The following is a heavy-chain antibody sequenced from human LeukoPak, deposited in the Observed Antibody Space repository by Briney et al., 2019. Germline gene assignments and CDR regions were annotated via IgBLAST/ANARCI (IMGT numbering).Heavy chain of an antibody. CDR2: ISWNSGSI. D-gene: IGHD6-13*01. J-gene: IGHJ4*02. V-gene: IGHV3-9*01. Sequence: PGRSLRLSCAASGFTFDDYAMDWVRQAPGEGLEWVSGISWNSGSIGYADSVKGRFTISRDNAKNSLYLQMNSLRAEDTALYYCAKSRAASGSQLAFDYWGQGTLVTVSS. CDR1: GFTFDDYA. CDR3: AKSRAASGSQLAFDY.